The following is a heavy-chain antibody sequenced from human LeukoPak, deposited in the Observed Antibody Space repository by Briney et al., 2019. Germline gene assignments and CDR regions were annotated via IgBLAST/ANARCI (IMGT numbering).Heavy chain of an antibody. CDR2: MNPNSGNT. CDR3: ARGRGSSSWYAY. CDR1: GYTFTSYD. D-gene: IGHD6-13*01. J-gene: IGHJ4*02. Sequence: ALVKVSCKASGYTFTSYDINWVRQATGQGLEWMGWMNPNSGNTGYAQKFQGRVTITRNTSISTAYMELSSLRSEDTAVYYCARGRGSSSWYAYWGQGTLVTVSS. V-gene: IGHV1-8*03.